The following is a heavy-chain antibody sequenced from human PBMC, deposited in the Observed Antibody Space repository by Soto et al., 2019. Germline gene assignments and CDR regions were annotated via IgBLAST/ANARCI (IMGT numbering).Heavy chain of an antibody. CDR2: IYDSGST. CDR3: ARDNGVGP. V-gene: IGHV4-30-4*01. CDR1: GGSISSGDYY. D-gene: IGHD2-8*01. Sequence: QVQLQESGPGLVKPSQTLSLTCTVSGGSISSGDYYWSWIRQPPGKGLEWIGHIYDSGSTYYNSSLKSRVNITLATSKNQFSLKLTSVTAADTAVYYCARDNGVGPWGQGTLVTVSS. J-gene: IGHJ5*02.